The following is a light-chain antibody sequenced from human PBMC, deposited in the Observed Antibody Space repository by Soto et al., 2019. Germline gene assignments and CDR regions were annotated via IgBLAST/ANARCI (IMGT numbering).Light chain of an antibody. CDR3: QQYYTTPVT. CDR1: QNVLYSSNNQNY. J-gene: IGKJ3*01. V-gene: IGKV4-1*01. Sequence: DIVMTQSPDSLAVSLGARATINCKSSQNVLYSSNNQNYLAWYQQKPGQPPKLLIYWASTRESGVPDRFSGSGSGTDFTLTISSLQAEDVALYYCQQYYTTPVTFGPGTKVDIK. CDR2: WAS.